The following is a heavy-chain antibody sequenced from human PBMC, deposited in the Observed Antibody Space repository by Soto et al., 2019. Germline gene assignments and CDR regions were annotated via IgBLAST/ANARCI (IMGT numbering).Heavy chain of an antibody. CDR1: GGSVSSGSYY. D-gene: IGHD6-19*01. J-gene: IGHJ4*02. V-gene: IGHV4-61*01. CDR2: IYYSGST. CDR3: ARGLVQWLVYFDY. Sequence: SETLSLTCTVSGGSVSSGSYYWSWIRQPPGKGLEWIGYIYYSGSTNYNPSLKSRVTISVDTSKNQFSLKLSSVTAADTAVYYCARGLVQWLVYFDYWGQGTLVTVSS.